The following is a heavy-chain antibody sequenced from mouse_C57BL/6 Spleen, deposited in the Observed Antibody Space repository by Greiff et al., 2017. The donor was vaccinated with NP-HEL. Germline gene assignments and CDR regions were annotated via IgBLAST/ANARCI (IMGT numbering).Heavy chain of an antibody. CDR1: VYTFTSYW. Sequence: QVHVKQPGAELVKPGASVKMSCKASVYTFTSYWTTWVKQRPGQGLEWIGDLYPGSGSTNYNEKFKSKATLTVDTSSSTAYMQLSSLTSEDSAVYYCASLITTVPWFAYWGQGTLVTVSA. CDR3: ASLITTVPWFAY. J-gene: IGHJ3*01. CDR2: LYPGSGST. D-gene: IGHD1-1*01. V-gene: IGHV1-55*01.